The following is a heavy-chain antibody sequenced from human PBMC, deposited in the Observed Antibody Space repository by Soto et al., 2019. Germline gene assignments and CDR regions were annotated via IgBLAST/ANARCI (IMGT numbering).Heavy chain of an antibody. V-gene: IGHV2-5*02. D-gene: IGHD2-15*01. CDR1: GFSLSTSGVG. CDR2: IYWDDDK. CDR3: AYLPCSGGSCYWFSFSGMDV. J-gene: IGHJ6*02. Sequence: QITLKESGPTLVKPTQTLTLTCTFSGFSLSTSGVGVAWIRQPPGKALEWLALIYWDDDKRYRPSLESRLTIXXXTXXTQVVLTMTNMDSVDTATYYRAYLPCSGGSCYWFSFSGMDVWGQGTTVTVSS.